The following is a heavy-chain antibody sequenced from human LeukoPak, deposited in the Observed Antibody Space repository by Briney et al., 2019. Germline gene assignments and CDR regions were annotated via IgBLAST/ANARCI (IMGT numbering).Heavy chain of an antibody. Sequence: GGSLRLSCAASGFTVSSNFMSWVRQAPGKGLEWVSVIYSGGSTYYADSVKGRFTISRDNSKHTLYLQMTSLRAEDTAVYYCAKGDYYDSSGPSFDYWGQGTLVTVSS. CDR2: IYSGGST. D-gene: IGHD3-22*01. V-gene: IGHV3-53*01. CDR1: GFTVSSNF. J-gene: IGHJ4*02. CDR3: AKGDYYDSSGPSFDY.